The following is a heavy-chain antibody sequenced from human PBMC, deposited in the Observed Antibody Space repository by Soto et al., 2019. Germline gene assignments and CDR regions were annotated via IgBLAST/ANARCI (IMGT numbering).Heavy chain of an antibody. V-gene: IGHV3-43*01. J-gene: IGHJ4*02. Sequence: GGSLRLTCAASGFTFDDYTMHWVRQAPGKGLEWVSLISWDGGSTYYADSVKGRFTISRDNSKNSLYLQMNSLRTEDTALYYCAKAHDSSGYYLYYFDYWGQGTLVTVSS. D-gene: IGHD3-22*01. CDR2: ISWDGGST. CDR1: GFTFDDYT. CDR3: AKAHDSSGYYLYYFDY.